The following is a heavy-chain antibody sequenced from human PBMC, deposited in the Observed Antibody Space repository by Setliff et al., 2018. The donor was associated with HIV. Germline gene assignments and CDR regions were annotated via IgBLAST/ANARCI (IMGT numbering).Heavy chain of an antibody. CDR3: ARDREAEGDAFDV. Sequence: ASVKVSCKASGGTFSRDAISWVRQAPGQGLEWMGGIISMFGTANYAQKFQGRVTITADESTNTAYMELSSLRSEDTAVYYCARDREAEGDAFDVWGQGTMVTVSS. CDR2: IISMFGTA. D-gene: IGHD3-10*01. CDR1: GGTFSRDA. J-gene: IGHJ3*01. V-gene: IGHV1-69*13.